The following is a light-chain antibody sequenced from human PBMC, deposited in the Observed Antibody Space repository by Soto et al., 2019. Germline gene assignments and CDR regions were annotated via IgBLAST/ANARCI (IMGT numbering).Light chain of an antibody. Sequence: DIKLTHSPSTLSASSRHRLTIXKRASQSISNWLAWYQQKPGKAPKLLIYDASSLESGVPSRFSGSGSGTEFTLTISSLQPDDFATYFCQHDNSYSEAFGQGTKVDI. CDR2: DAS. CDR1: QSISNW. J-gene: IGKJ1*01. CDR3: QHDNSYSEA. V-gene: IGKV1-5*01.